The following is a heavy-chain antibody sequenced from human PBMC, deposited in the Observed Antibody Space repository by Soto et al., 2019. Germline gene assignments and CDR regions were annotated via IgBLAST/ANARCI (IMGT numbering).Heavy chain of an antibody. CDR3: ARAFYDSSGYSNFDY. D-gene: IGHD3-22*01. V-gene: IGHV3-30-3*01. Sequence: GGSLRLSCAASGFTFSSYAMHWVRQAPGKGLEWVAVISYDGSNKYYADSVKGRFTISRDNSKNTLYLQMNSLRAEDTAVYYCARAFYDSSGYSNFDYWGQGTLVTVSS. J-gene: IGHJ4*02. CDR2: ISYDGSNK. CDR1: GFTFSSYA.